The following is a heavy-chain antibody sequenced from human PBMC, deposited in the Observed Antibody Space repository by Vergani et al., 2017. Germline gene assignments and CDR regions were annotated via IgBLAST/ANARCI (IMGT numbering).Heavy chain of an antibody. CDR2: INPKSGVT. D-gene: IGHD1-26*01. CDR1: GGTFSSYA. J-gene: IGHJ5*02. CDR3: ARDXFGSGSYMAWFDP. Sequence: QVQLVQSGAEVKKPGSSVKVSCKASGGTFSSYALNWIRQAPGQGLEWMGWINPKSGVTNYAQKFQGRVTMTRDTSIATVYMELTNLRSTDTATFYCARDXFGSGSYMAWFDPWGQGSPVIVSS. V-gene: IGHV1-2*02.